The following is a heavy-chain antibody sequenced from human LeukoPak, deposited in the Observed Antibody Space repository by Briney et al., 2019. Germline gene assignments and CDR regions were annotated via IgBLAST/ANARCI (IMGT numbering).Heavy chain of an antibody. CDR1: GGSFSGYY. Sequence: SETLSLTCAVYGGSFSGYYWSWIRQPPGKGLEWIGYISYSGHTNYNHSLKRRVTLSLDTSKKQFSLKLSAMTAADTAVYYCARGRNPAMVYYWGQGTLVTVSS. V-gene: IGHV4-59*08. CDR2: ISYSGHT. J-gene: IGHJ4*02. D-gene: IGHD5-18*01. CDR3: ARGRNPAMVYY.